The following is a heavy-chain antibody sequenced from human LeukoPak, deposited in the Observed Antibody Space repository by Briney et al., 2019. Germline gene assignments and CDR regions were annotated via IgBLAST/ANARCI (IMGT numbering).Heavy chain of an antibody. V-gene: IGHV4-59*01. CDR3: ARDPLKLGYCSSTSCSDAFDI. CDR2: IYYSGST. CDR1: GGSISSYY. Sequence: SETLSLTCTVSGGSISSYYWSWIRQPPGKGLEWIGYIYYSGSTNYNPSLKSRVTISVDTSKNQFSLKLSSVTAADTAVYYCARDPLKLGYCSSTSCSDAFDIWGQGTMVTVSS. D-gene: IGHD2-2*01. J-gene: IGHJ3*02.